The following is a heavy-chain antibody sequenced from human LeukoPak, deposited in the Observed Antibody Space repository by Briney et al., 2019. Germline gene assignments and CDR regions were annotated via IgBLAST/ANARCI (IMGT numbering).Heavy chain of an antibody. CDR1: GGSISSSNYY. D-gene: IGHD1-26*01. V-gene: IGHV4-39*01. CDR2: IYYSGST. CDR3: ARHYSSSPWELPGSKGAFDI. Sequence: PSETLSLTCTVSGGSISSSNYYWGWIRQPPGKGLEWIGSIYYSGSTYYNPSLKSRVTISVDTSKNQFSLKLRSVTAADTAVFYCARHYSSSPWELPGSKGAFDIWGQGTMVTVSS. J-gene: IGHJ3*02.